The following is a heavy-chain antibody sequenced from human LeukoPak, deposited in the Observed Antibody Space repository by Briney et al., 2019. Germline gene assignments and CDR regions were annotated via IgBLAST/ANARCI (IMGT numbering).Heavy chain of an antibody. CDR3: AKESSSWPSHDAFDI. J-gene: IGHJ3*02. CDR2: IDRGVGSTST. V-gene: IGHV3-53*01. Sequence: PGGSLRLSCAASGFTVSSNYMSWVRQAPGKGLECVSAIDRGVGSTSTYYADSVKGRFTISRDNSKNTLYLQMNSLRAEDTAVYYCAKESSSWPSHDAFDIWGQGTMVTVSS. D-gene: IGHD6-13*01. CDR1: GFTVSSNY.